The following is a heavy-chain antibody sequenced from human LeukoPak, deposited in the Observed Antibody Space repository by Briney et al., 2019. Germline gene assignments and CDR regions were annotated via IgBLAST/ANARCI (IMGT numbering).Heavy chain of an antibody. V-gene: IGHV3-53*01. J-gene: IGHJ3*02. CDR1: GFTVSSNH. CDR3: ARAQTRAFDI. CDR2: IFSGGST. Sequence: QSGGSLRLSCAASGFTVSSNHMSWVRQAPGKGLEWVSVIFSGGSTYYTDSVKGRFTISRDNSKNTLYLQMNSLRAEDTAIYYCARAQTRAFDIWGQGTMVTVSS.